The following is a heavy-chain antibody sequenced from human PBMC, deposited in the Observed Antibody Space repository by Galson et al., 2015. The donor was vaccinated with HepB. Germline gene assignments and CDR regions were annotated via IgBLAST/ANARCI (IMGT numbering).Heavy chain of an antibody. CDR1: GYTLSSHH. J-gene: IGHJ3*02. V-gene: IGHV1-46*01. D-gene: IGHD2-15*01. CDR3: AREYPGSGGFDM. Sequence: SVKVSCKASGYTLSSHHMHWVRQAPGQGLEWIGIIFNNGYTTSYTEHFQGRVTMTSDTSTSTVYMELSSLRSDDTAVYSCAREYPGSGGFDMWGQGTMISVSS. CDR2: IFNNGYTT.